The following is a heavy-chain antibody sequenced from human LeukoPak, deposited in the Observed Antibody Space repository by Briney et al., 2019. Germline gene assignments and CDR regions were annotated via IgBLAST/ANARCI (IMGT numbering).Heavy chain of an antibody. CDR2: ISGSSDST. D-gene: IGHD3-3*01. J-gene: IGHJ4*02. V-gene: IGHV3-23*01. Sequence: AGGSLRLSCAASGFTFSNYAMNWVRQAPGKGLEWVSAISGSSDSTYYVDSVKGRFTISRDNPKNTLYLQMNSLRAEDTAVYYCAKPTEKEWLLSPFDYWGQGTLVTVSS. CDR3: AKPTEKEWLLSPFDY. CDR1: GFTFSNYA.